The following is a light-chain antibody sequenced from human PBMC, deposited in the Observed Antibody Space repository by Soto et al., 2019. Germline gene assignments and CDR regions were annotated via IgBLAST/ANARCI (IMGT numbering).Light chain of an antibody. CDR2: EVY. V-gene: IGLV2-14*01. CDR1: SRDFGDYNY. J-gene: IGLJ1*01. Sequence: QAVVTQPASVSGSPGQSITIPCTGTSRDFGDYNYVSWYQQHPGKAPKLLIYEVYNRPAGVSDRFSGSKSGNTASLTISGLQTGDEGDYYCSSDSSTNTLYVFGTGTKVTVL. CDR3: SSDSSTNTLYV.